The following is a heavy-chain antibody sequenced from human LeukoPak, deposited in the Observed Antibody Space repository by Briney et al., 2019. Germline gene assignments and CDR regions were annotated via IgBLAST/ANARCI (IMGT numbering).Heavy chain of an antibody. CDR2: IKEDGSEM. V-gene: IGHV3-7*01. J-gene: IGHJ4*02. Sequence: LPGGSLRLSCVASGFTFNKHWMSWVRQAPGKGLEWVANIKEDGSEMYYVDSVKGRFTISRDNAKNSLFLQMNTLRGEDTAVYYCVRDFDSLGQGALVTVFS. CDR3: VRDFDS. CDR1: GFTFNKHW.